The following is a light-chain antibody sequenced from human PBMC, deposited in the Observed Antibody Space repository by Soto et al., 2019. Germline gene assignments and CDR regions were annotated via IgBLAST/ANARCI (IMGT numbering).Light chain of an antibody. CDR2: GAS. V-gene: IGKV3-20*01. Sequence: ETVMTQSPGTLSLSPGERATXSCRASQSVSSGYLAWYQQKPGQAPRLLIFGASNRATGIPDRFTGSGSGTDFTLTISRLEPEDFAVYYCQQYGISQNTFGQGTKLEIK. J-gene: IGKJ2*01. CDR1: QSVSSGY. CDR3: QQYGISQNT.